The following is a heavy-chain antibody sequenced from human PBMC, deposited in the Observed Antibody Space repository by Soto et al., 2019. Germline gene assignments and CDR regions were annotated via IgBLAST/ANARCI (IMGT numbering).Heavy chain of an antibody. CDR1: GYTFTSYA. V-gene: IGHV1-3*01. J-gene: IGHJ4*02. Sequence: GASVKVSCKASGYTFTSYAMHWVRQAPGQRLEWMGWINAGNGNTKYSQKFQGRVTITRDASASTAYMELSSLRSEDTAVYYCARLLGYCSSTSCYEGSHWGQGTLVTVSS. D-gene: IGHD2-2*01. CDR3: ARLLGYCSSTSCYEGSH. CDR2: INAGNGNT.